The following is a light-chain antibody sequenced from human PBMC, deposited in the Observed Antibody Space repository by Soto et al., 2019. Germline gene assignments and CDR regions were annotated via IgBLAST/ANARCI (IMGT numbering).Light chain of an antibody. CDR1: NNVVGNYNL. CDR2: EVG. V-gene: IGLV2-23*02. CDR3: CSYAGSGTYV. Sequence: SVLTQPAPLSGAPGQSITISCTGTNNVVGNYNLVSWYQHHPGKAPKLMIYEVGERPSGVSNRFSGSKSGNTASLTLSGLQAEDEADYYCCSYAGSGTYVFGIGTEVTVL. J-gene: IGLJ1*01.